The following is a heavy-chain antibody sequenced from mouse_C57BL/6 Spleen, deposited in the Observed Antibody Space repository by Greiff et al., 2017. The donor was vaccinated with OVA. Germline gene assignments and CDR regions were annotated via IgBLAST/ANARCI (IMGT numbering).Heavy chain of an antibody. D-gene: IGHD1-1*01. J-gene: IGHJ3*01. Sequence: QVHVKQSGAELVKPGASVKMSCKASGYTFTSYWITWVKQRPGQGLEWIGDIYPGSGSTNYNEKFKSKATLTVDTSSSTAYMQLSSLTSEDSAVYYCANYYGSRAWFAYWGQGTLVTVSA. CDR1: GYTFTSYW. CDR2: IYPGSGST. CDR3: ANYYGSRAWFAY. V-gene: IGHV1-55*01.